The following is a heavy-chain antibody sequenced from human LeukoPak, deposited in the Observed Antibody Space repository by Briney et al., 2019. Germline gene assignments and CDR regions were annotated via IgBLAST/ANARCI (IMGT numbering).Heavy chain of an antibody. J-gene: IGHJ5*02. CDR2: IFPMLDIA. V-gene: IGHV1-69*04. D-gene: IGHD3-16*01. CDR1: GGTFSDYG. Sequence: SVKVSCKASGGTFSDYGIGWVRQAPGQGLEWMARIFPMLDIANYEQKFQGRVTVTADKSTSTVHMEFSSLRSEDTAVYYCARERVAMGEMWSYKWFDPWGQGSLVTVSS. CDR3: ARERVAMGEMWSYKWFDP.